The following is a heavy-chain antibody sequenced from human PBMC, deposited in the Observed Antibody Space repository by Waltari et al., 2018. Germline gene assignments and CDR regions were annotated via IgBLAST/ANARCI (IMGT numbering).Heavy chain of an antibody. CDR1: GYSLSSGYY. CDR2: IYHSGST. Sequence: QVQLQESGPGLVKPSETLSLTCAVPGYSLSSGYYWGWIRQPPGKGLEWIGSIYHSGSTYYNPSLKSRVTISVDTSKNQFSLKLSSVTAADTAVYYCARHMGLVVYRWFDPWGQGTLVTVSS. J-gene: IGHJ5*02. V-gene: IGHV4-38-2*01. D-gene: IGHD3-22*01. CDR3: ARHMGLVVYRWFDP.